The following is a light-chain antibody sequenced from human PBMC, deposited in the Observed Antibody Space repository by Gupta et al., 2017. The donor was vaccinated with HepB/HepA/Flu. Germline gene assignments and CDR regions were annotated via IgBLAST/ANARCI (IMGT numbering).Light chain of an antibody. J-gene: IGKJ5*01. CDR2: YAP. V-gene: IGKV3-20*01. CDR3: QQYGSSPSIT. CDR1: QSVSSSY. Sequence: EIVLTQSPGTLSLSPGERATLSCRASQSVSSSYLAWYQQKPGQAPRLLIYYAPSRATGIPDRFSGSGSGTDFTLTISRLEPEDFAVYYCQQYGSSPSITFGQGTLLDIK.